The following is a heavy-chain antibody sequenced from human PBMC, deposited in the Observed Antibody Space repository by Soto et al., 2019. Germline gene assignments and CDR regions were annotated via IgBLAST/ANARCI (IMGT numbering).Heavy chain of an antibody. D-gene: IGHD1-26*01. J-gene: IGHJ6*02. CDR1: GFNFDDYS. CDR3: ARDRHVYYGPTTTRPYYYGMDV. V-gene: IGHV3-21*01. Sequence: GGSLRLSCAASGFNFDDYSMHWVRLAPGKGLEWVSAISDIGTYIFYADSVKGRFTISRDNAKNSLYLQMDSLGAEDTALYYCARDRHVYYGPTTTRPYYYGMDVWGQGTTVTVSS. CDR2: ISDIGTYI.